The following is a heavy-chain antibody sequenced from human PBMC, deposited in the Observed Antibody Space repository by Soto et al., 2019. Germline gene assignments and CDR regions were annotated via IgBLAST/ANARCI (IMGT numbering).Heavy chain of an antibody. Sequence: SETLSLTCTVSGGCISRYYWSWIRQPPGQGLEWIGYIYYSGSTNYNPSLKSRVTISVDTSKNQISLKLSSVTAADTAVLYRGRDRGEWDYDSSAFAWFDPWGQGTRVTV. J-gene: IGHJ5*02. D-gene: IGHD3-22*01. CDR3: GRDRGEWDYDSSAFAWFDP. CDR2: IYYSGST. V-gene: IGHV4-59*01. CDR1: GGCISRYY.